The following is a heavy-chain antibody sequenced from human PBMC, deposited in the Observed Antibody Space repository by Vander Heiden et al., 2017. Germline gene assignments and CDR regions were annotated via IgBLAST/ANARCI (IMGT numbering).Heavy chain of an antibody. D-gene: IGHD3-22*01. V-gene: IGHV3-33*01. CDR3: ARDSSYYDSSGDY. Sequence: VQLVESGGGVVQPGRPLRLSCAASGFPFSGYGMHWVRQAPGKGLEWVAVIWYDGSNKYYADSVKGRFTISRDNSKNTLYLQMNSLRAEDTAVYYCARDSSYYDSSGDYWGQGTLVTVSS. CDR1: GFPFSGYG. J-gene: IGHJ4*02. CDR2: IWYDGSNK.